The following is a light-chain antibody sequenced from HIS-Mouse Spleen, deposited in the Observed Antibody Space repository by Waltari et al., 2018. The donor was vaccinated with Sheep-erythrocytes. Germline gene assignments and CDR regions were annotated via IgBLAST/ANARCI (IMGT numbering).Light chain of an antibody. V-gene: IGKV3-11*01. CDR1: QSVSSY. CDR3: QQXSNWPPLT. J-gene: IGKJ4*01. Sequence: XIVLTQXXAXLXXSXXERATPXXRASQSVSSYLAWYQQKPGQAPRLLIYDASNRATGIPAXXSGSGSGXDFTXTISSLEPEDFAVYXCQQXSNWPPLTFGGGTKVEIK. CDR2: DAS.